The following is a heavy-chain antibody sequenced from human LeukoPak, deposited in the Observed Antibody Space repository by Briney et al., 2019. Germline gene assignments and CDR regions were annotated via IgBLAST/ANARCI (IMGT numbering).Heavy chain of an antibody. D-gene: IGHD3-22*01. CDR1: GYSFTSYW. CDR2: IYPGDSDT. Sequence: GESLKISRKGSGYSFTSYWIGWVRQMPGKGLEWMGIIYPGDSDTRYSPSFQGQVTISADKSISTAYLQWSSLKASDTAMYYCARRDSSGFFFGDNWFDPWGQGTLVTVSS. V-gene: IGHV5-51*01. CDR3: ARRDSSGFFFGDNWFDP. J-gene: IGHJ5*02.